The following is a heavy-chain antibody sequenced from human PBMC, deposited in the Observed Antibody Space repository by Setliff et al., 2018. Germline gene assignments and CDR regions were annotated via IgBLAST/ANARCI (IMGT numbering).Heavy chain of an antibody. CDR3: ARDQWTYDSSGYYYRFDY. D-gene: IGHD3-22*01. J-gene: IGHJ4*02. CDR2: ISAYNGNT. V-gene: IGHV1-18*01. Sequence: ASVKVSCKASGGTFSSYAISWVRQAPGQGLEWMGGISAYNGNTNYAQKLQGRVTMTTDTSTSTAYMELRSLRSDDTAVYYCARDQWTYDSSGYYYRFDYWGQGTLVTVSS. CDR1: GGTFSSYA.